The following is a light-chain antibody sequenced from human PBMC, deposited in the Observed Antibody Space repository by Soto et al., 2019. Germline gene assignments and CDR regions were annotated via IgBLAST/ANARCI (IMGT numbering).Light chain of an antibody. CDR1: QSISSW. V-gene: IGKV1-5*03. CDR2: NAS. J-gene: IGKJ2*01. Sequence: DIQMTQSPSTLSASVGDRVTITCRASQSISSWLAWYQQKPGKAPGLLIYNASGLESGVPSRFSGSGSGTEFTLTISSLQPDDFATYYCQRYNSYLYTFGQGTKLEIK. CDR3: QRYNSYLYT.